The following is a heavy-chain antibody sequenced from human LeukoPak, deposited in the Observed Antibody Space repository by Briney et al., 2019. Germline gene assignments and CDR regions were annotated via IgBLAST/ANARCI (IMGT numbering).Heavy chain of an antibody. D-gene: IGHD2-15*01. V-gene: IGHV3-33*01. CDR1: GFTFRNHG. Sequence: PGGSLRLSCAASGFTFRNHGMHWVRQAPGKGLEWVTVIWYDGSNKYYADSVKGRFTISRDNSRKILYLQIDSLRVEDTAVYYCARDSKDSYFDFWGQGTLVSVSS. J-gene: IGHJ4*02. CDR3: ARDSKDSYFDF. CDR2: IWYDGSNK.